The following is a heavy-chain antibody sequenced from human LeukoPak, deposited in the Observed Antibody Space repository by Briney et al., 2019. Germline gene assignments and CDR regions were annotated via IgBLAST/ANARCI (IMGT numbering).Heavy chain of an antibody. J-gene: IGHJ4*02. Sequence: ASVKVSCKASGGTFITYAISWVRQAPGQGLEWMGRIIPILGITNYAQKFQGRVTITADKSTNTAYMELSNLRSEDTAVYYCAVVPAAIPVDYWGQGTLVTVSS. CDR3: AVVPAAIPVDY. V-gene: IGHV1-69*04. CDR1: GGTFITYA. D-gene: IGHD2-2*01. CDR2: IIPILGIT.